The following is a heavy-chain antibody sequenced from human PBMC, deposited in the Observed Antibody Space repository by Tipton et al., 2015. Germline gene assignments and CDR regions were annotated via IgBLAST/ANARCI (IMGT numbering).Heavy chain of an antibody. CDR2: ISHSGKT. D-gene: IGHD5-18*01. V-gene: IGHV4-38-2*01. CDR3: ARGQLWFTVAHN. J-gene: IGHJ1*01. CDR1: GYSSSSGYH. Sequence: TLSLTCAVSGYSSSSGYHWGWIRQPPGKGLEWIGAISHSGKTYSNPSLKSRVTISADTSKIQFSLSLTSVTAADTAVYYCARGQLWFTVAHNWGQGSLVSVSS.